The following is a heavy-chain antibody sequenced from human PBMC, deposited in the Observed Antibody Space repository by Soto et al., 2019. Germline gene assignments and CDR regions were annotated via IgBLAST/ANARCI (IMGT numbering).Heavy chain of an antibody. CDR3: ARDMFRGGFGESNWLDP. CDR1: GYTFTSYG. CDR2: ISAYNGNT. J-gene: IGHJ5*02. V-gene: IGHV1-18*01. Sequence: ASVKVSCKASGYTFTSYGISWVRQAPGQGLEWMGWISAYNGNTNYAQKFQGRVTMTTDTSTSTAYMELRSLRSDDTAVYYCARDMFRGGFGESNWLDPCGQVTLVTVSS. D-gene: IGHD3-10*01.